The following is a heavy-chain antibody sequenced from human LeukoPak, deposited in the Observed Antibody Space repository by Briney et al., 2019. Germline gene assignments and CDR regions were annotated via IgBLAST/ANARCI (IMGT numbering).Heavy chain of an antibody. CDR1: GGSFSVYY. V-gene: IGHV4-34*01. J-gene: IGHJ4*02. Sequence: SETLSLTCAVYGGSFSVYYWSWIRQPPGKGLEWIGEISRGGSTNYSPSLKSRVTISLDTSKNQVSLRLRSVTAADTAMYYCGLSTTKATTRTIDYWGQGALVTVSS. CDR2: ISRGGST. D-gene: IGHD4-17*01. CDR3: GLSTTKATTRTIDY.